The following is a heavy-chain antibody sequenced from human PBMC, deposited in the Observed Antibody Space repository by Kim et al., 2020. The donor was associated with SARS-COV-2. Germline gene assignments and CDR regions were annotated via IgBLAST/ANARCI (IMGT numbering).Heavy chain of an antibody. J-gene: IGHJ6*02. CDR2: SSNI. CDR3: VKTGGMDV. Sequence: SSNIKYADSVKGRFTISRENAKNSLYLQMNSLRDEDTAVFYCVKTGGMDVWGQGTTVTVSS. V-gene: IGHV3-48*02.